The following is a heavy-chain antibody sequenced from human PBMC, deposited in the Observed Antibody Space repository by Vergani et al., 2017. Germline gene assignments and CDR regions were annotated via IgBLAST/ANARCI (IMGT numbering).Heavy chain of an antibody. CDR1: GFKFSDHY. D-gene: IGHD1-1*01. Sequence: LEEPGGGSVKPGGSLRLSCAASGFKFSDHYMSWIRQAPGKGLEWVSHISPGASTVSYTDSVTGRFTVSRDNDNNSLTLDMTTLRVEDTAVYYFAKNPGISTTRHYYAMDVWGQGTTVTVSS. CDR2: ISPGASTV. J-gene: IGHJ6*02. V-gene: IGHV3-11*04. CDR3: AKNPGISTTRHYYAMDV.